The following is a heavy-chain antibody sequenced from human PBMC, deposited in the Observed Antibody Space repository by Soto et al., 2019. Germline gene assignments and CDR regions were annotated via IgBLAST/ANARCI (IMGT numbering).Heavy chain of an antibody. CDR3: ARDPLTPDISSSLASGDYYYGMDV. CDR2: INHSGST. CDR1: GGSFSGYY. V-gene: IGHV4-34*01. Sequence: PSETLSLTCAVYGGSFSGYYWSWIRQPPGKGLEWIGEINHSGSTNYNPSLKSRVTISVDTSKNQFSLKLSSVTAADTAVYYCARDPLTPDISSSLASGDYYYGMDVWGQGTTVTVSS. J-gene: IGHJ6*02. D-gene: IGHD6-6*01.